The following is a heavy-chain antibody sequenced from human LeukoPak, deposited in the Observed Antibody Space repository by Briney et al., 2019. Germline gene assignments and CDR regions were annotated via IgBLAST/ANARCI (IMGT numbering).Heavy chain of an antibody. J-gene: IGHJ4*02. D-gene: IGHD6-6*01. CDR3: ARDLAARFTYYFDS. CDR2: IYYSGNT. V-gene: IGHV4-39*07. Sequence: PSETLSLTCTVSGGSISSSSYFWGWIRQPPGKGLEWIGSIYYSGNTYYNPSLKSRVTFSLATSKNQFSLKLSSVTAADTAVYYCARDLAARFTYYFDSWGQGTLVTVSS. CDR1: GGSISSSSYF.